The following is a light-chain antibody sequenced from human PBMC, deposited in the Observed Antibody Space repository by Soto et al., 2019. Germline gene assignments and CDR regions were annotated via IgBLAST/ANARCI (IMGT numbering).Light chain of an antibody. Sequence: QSALTQPASVSGFPGQSITISCTGTSSDIGAYNYVSWYQQHPGRAPKLMISNVSNRPSGVSNRFSGSKSGNTASLTISGLQTEDEADYFCSSYSGTSALYVFGAGTKLTVL. CDR3: SSYSGTSALYV. J-gene: IGLJ1*01. V-gene: IGLV2-14*03. CDR1: SSDIGAYNY. CDR2: NVS.